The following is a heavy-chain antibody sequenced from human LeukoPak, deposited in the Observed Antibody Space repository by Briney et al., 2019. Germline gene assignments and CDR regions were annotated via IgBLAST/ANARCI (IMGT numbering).Heavy chain of an antibody. Sequence: PGGSLRLSCAASGFTFSSYAMSWVRQAPGKGLEWVSAISGSGGSTYYADSVKGRFTISRDNSKNMLYLQMNSLRAEDTAVYYCAKVMFQDDIVVVVAAPIDYWGQGTLVTVSS. CDR3: AKVMFQDDIVVVVAAPIDY. CDR2: ISGSGGST. J-gene: IGHJ4*02. V-gene: IGHV3-23*01. CDR1: GFTFSSYA. D-gene: IGHD2-15*01.